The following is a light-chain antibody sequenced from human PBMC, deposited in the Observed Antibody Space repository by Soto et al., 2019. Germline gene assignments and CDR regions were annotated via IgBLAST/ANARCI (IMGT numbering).Light chain of an antibody. Sequence: DIQMTQSPSTLSASVGDRVTITCRASQSISSWLAWYQQKPGKAPKLLIYKASSLESGVPSRFSGSGSGTDFTLTISSPQPDDFATYYCQQYNSYWTFGQGTKVEIK. J-gene: IGKJ1*01. V-gene: IGKV1-5*03. CDR2: KAS. CDR3: QQYNSYWT. CDR1: QSISSW.